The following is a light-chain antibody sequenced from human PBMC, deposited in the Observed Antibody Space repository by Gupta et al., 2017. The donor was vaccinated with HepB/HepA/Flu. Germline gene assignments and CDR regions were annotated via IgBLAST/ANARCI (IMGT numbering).Light chain of an antibody. CDR1: QSISSW. V-gene: IGKV1-5*03. Sequence: IHMTQSPSTLSASVGDRVTITCRASQSISSWLAWYQQKPGKAPKLLIYKASTLESGVPSRFSGSGSGTEFTLTISSLQPDDFATYYCQQYSSYPWTFGQGTKVEIK. J-gene: IGKJ1*01. CDR2: KAS. CDR3: QQYSSYPWT.